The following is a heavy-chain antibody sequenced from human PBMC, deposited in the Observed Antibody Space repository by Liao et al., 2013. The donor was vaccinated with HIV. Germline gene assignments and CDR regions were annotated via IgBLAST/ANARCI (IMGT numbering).Heavy chain of an antibody. J-gene: IGHJ4*01. D-gene: IGHD3-22*01. V-gene: IGHV4-30-2*05. CDR3: ARVKFYYDSSGYSYYFDY. CDR1: GDSITSGDYS. Sequence: QLQLQESGSGLVKPSQTLSLTCGVSGDSITSGDYSWSWIRQSPGKGLEWLGYIYYSGSTSNNPSLESRVTISVDMSRNQFSLKLTSVTAADTAVYYCARVKFYYDSSGYSYYFDYWGHGTLVTVSS. CDR2: IYYSGST.